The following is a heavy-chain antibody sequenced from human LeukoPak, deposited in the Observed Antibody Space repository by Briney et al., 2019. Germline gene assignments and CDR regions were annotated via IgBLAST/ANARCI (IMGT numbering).Heavy chain of an antibody. D-gene: IGHD3-16*02. CDR2: ISSNGGSA. J-gene: IGHJ6*02. CDR3: ARDSITFGGLIATYYAMDV. V-gene: IGHV3-64*04. CDR1: GFTFSSYA. Sequence: GGSLRLSCSASGFTFSSYAMHWVRQAPGKGLEYVSAISSNGGSAYYADSVKGRFTISRDNSKNTLYLQMNSLRAEDTAVYYCARDSITFGGLIATYYAMDVWGQGTTVTVSS.